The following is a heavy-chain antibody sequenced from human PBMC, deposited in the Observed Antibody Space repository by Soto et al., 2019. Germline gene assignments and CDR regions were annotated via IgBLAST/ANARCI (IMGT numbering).Heavy chain of an antibody. CDR1: GFTFSSYA. Sequence: GSLRLSCAASGFTFSSYAMSWVRQAPGKGLEWVSAISGSGGNTYYADSVKGRFTISRDNSKNTLYLQMNSQRAEDTAVYYCAKAYYYDSSGYYPKYYFDFWGQGTLVTVSS. CDR3: AKAYYYDSSGYYPKYYFDF. V-gene: IGHV3-23*01. J-gene: IGHJ4*02. CDR2: ISGSGGNT. D-gene: IGHD3-22*01.